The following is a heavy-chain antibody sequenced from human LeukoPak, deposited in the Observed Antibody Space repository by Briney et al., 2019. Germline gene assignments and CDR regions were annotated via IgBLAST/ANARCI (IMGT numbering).Heavy chain of an antibody. CDR3: ARGGYSGHFDY. Sequence: GGSLRLSCAASGFTFSSYSMNWVRQAPGKGLEWVSSISSSSSYIYYADSMKGRFTISRDNAKNSLYLQMNSLRAEDTAVYYCARGGYSGHFDYWGQGTLVTVSS. J-gene: IGHJ4*02. CDR2: ISSSSSYI. D-gene: IGHD5-12*01. V-gene: IGHV3-21*01. CDR1: GFTFSSYS.